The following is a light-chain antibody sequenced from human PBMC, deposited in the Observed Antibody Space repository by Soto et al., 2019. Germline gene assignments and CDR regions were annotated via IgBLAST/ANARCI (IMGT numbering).Light chain of an antibody. V-gene: IGKV1-39*01. CDR3: QQSYSSPPT. CDR2: AAS. Sequence: IPMTQSPSSLSASVEDRVIITCRASQSISNHLNWYQQQPGKPPKLLIFAASRVQSVVPSIISGSRSGPDFTLTISSLQPEDVATYYCQQSYSSPPTFGQGTKVDIK. CDR1: QSISNH. J-gene: IGKJ1*01.